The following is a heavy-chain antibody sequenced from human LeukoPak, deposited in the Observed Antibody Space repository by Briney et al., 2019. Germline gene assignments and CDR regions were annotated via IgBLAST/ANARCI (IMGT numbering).Heavy chain of an antibody. CDR1: GFTFSDSA. CDR2: ISSSGGNT. CDR3: AKDIQLST. D-gene: IGHD5-24*01. J-gene: IGHJ3*01. V-gene: IGHV3-23*01. Sequence: GGSLILSCAASGFTFSDSAMTWVRQVPGKGLEWVSLISSSGGNTYYADSVKGRFTISRDNSKNTLSLQMNSLRVEDTAIYYCAKDIQLSTWGLGTMVTVSS.